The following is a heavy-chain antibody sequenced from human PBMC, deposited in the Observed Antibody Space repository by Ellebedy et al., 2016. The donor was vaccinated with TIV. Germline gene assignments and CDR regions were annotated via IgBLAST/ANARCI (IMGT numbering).Heavy chain of an antibody. CDR3: ARDGFVGAFDY. D-gene: IGHD1-26*01. J-gene: IGHJ4*02. Sequence: SETLSLTCTVSGGSISSYYWSWIRQPPGKGLEWIGYIYYSGSTNYNPSLKGRVTISVDASKNQFSLKLSSVTAADTAVDCCARDGFVGAFDYWGQGTLVTVSS. V-gene: IGHV4-59*01. CDR1: GGSISSYY. CDR2: IYYSGST.